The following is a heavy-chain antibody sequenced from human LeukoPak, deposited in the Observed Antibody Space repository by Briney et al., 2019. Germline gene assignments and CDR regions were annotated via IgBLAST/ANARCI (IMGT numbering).Heavy chain of an antibody. Sequence: PGRSLRLSCAASGFTFSSYGMHWVRQAPGKGLEWVAVISYDGSNKYYADSVKGRLTISRDNSKNTLYLQMNSLRAEDTAVYYCAKETLWDPEDSGSYRHYFDYWGQGTLVTVSS. V-gene: IGHV3-30*18. J-gene: IGHJ4*02. D-gene: IGHD1-26*01. CDR2: ISYDGSNK. CDR3: AKETLWDPEDSGSYRHYFDY. CDR1: GFTFSSYG.